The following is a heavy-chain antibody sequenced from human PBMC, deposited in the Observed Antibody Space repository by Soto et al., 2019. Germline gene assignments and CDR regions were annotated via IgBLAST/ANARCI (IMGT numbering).Heavy chain of an antibody. CDR1: GLTFSSYS. Sequence: EVQLVESGGGLVQPGGSLRLSCAASGLTFSSYSLNWVRQAPGKGLEWVSYISSTSTTIYYADSVKGRFTISRDNAKKSLYLQMDNLRAEDTAVYYCATQGENSGYDPLDYWGQGTLVTVSS. V-gene: IGHV3-48*01. D-gene: IGHD5-12*01. CDR2: ISSTSTTI. CDR3: ATQGENSGYDPLDY. J-gene: IGHJ4*02.